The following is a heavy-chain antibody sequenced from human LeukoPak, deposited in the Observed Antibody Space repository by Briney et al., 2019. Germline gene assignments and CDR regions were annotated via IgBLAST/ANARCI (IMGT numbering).Heavy chain of an antibody. Sequence: GESLKISCKGSGYTFSNYWIGWVRQMPGKGLEWMGVIYPADSDTTYGPSFRGQVTISAYQSIETAHLPWSSLKASDTAMYYCARRPPTVVTLSSDALNIWGQGTMVTVSS. V-gene: IGHV5-51*01. D-gene: IGHD4-23*01. CDR3: ARRPPTVVTLSSDALNI. CDR2: IYPADSDT. J-gene: IGHJ3*02. CDR1: GYTFSNYW.